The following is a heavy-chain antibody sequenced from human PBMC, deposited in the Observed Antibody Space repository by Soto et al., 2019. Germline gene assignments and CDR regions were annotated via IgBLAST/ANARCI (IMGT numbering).Heavy chain of an antibody. CDR1: GYSFTSYG. Sequence: ASVKLSCKASGYSFTSYGSSWVRQAPGQGLEGMGWISAYNGNTNYAQKLQGRVTMTTDTSTSTAYMELRSLRSDDTAVYYCARQIYDSDTGPNFQYYFDSWGQGTPVTVAS. V-gene: IGHV1-18*01. CDR3: ARQIYDSDTGPNFQYYFDS. J-gene: IGHJ4*02. D-gene: IGHD3-22*01. CDR2: ISAYNGNT.